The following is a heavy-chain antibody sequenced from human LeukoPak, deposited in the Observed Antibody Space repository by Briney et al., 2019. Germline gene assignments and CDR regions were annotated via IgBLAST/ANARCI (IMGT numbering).Heavy chain of an antibody. CDR1: GYTFTSYV. D-gene: IGHD3-3*01. J-gene: IGHJ5*02. V-gene: IGHV1-3*03. CDR3: AREKYDDWFDP. Sequence: ASVKVSCKASGYTFTSYVMHWLRQAPGQRLEWMGWINAGNGNTKYSQEFQGRVTITRDTSANTVYMELSSLRSEDMAVYYCAREKYDDWFDPWGQGTLVTVSS. CDR2: INAGNGNT.